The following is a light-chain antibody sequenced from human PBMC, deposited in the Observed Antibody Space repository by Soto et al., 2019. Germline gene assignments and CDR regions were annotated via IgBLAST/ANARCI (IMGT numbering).Light chain of an antibody. V-gene: IGKV3-15*01. CDR3: QQYNSYWT. J-gene: IGKJ1*01. CDR2: GAS. CDR1: QSVSSN. Sequence: IVMTQSPATLSVSPGERATLSCRASQSVSSNLAWYQQKPGQAPRLLIYGASTRATGIPARFSGSGSGTEFTLTISSLQPDDFATYYCQQYNSYWTFGQGTKV.